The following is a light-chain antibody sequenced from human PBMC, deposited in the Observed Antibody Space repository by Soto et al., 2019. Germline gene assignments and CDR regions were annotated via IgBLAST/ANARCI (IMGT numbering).Light chain of an antibody. CDR1: QSVLYTSNNNNY. CDR2: WAS. J-gene: IGKJ2*01. CDR3: QQYYTTPYT. Sequence: DIVMTQSPDSLAVSLGERATINCKSSQSVLYTSNNNNYLAWYQQKPGQPPNLLIYWASTRESGVPDRFSGNGSGTDFTLTISSLQAEDVAVYYCQQYYTTPYTFGQGTKLEVK. V-gene: IGKV4-1*01.